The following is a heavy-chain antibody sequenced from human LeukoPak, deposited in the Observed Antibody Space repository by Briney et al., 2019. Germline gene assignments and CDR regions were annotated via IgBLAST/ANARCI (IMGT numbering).Heavy chain of an antibody. CDR3: AKYSSTSGYPNNIDF. CDR2: ISGSGGST. CDR1: GFTFSSYA. V-gene: IGHV3-23*01. J-gene: IGHJ4*02. Sequence: TGGSLRLSCAASGFTFSSYAMSWVRQAPGKGLEWVSAISGSGGSTYYADSVKGRFTISRDNSKNTVYLRMNSLRDEDTAVYYCAKYSSTSGYPNNIDFWGQGTLVTVSS. D-gene: IGHD3-22*01.